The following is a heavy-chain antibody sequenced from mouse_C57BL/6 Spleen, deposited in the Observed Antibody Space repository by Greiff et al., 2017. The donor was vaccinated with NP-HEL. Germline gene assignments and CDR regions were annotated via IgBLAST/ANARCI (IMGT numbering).Heavy chain of an antibody. Sequence: EVKLVESGGGLVKPGGSLKLSCAASGFTFSDYGMHWVRQAPEKGLEWVAYISSGSSTIYYADTVKGRFTISRDNAKNTLFLQMTSLRSEDTAMYYCARNLLRLDYWGQGTTLTVSS. CDR2: ISSGSSTI. J-gene: IGHJ2*01. D-gene: IGHD1-1*01. CDR3: ARNLLRLDY. V-gene: IGHV5-17*01. CDR1: GFTFSDYG.